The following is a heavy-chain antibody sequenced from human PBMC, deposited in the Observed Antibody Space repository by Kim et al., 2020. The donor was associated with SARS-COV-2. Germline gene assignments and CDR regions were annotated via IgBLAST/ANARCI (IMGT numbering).Heavy chain of an antibody. V-gene: IGHV4-59*01. J-gene: IGHJ2*01. Sequence: SETLSLTCTVSGGSISSYYWSWIRQPPGKGLEWIGYIYYSGSTNYNPSLKSRVTISVDTSKNQSSLKLSSVTAADTAVYYCARDHREWLQYTANWYFDLWGRCTLVTVSS. CDR1: GGSISSYY. CDR3: ARDHREWLQYTANWYFDL. D-gene: IGHD3-3*01. CDR2: IYYSGST.